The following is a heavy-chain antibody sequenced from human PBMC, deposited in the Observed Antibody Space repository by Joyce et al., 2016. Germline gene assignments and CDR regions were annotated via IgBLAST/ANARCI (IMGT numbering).Heavy chain of an antibody. CDR3: AKDRLACTGGTCQKFYFYYGMDV. J-gene: IGHJ6*02. CDR1: GFTFSSYG. D-gene: IGHD2-15*01. CDR2: ISYDGSNK. Sequence: QVQLVESGGGVVQPGRSLRLSCAASGFTFSSYGMHWVRQAPGKGLVWVAVISYDGSNKYYADSVKGRFTISRDNSKNTLYLQMNSLRAEDTAVFHCAKDRLACTGGTCQKFYFYYGMDVWGQGTTVTVSS. V-gene: IGHV3-30*18.